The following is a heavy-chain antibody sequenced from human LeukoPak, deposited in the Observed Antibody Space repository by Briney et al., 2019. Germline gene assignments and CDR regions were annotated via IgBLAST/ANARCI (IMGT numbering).Heavy chain of an antibody. Sequence: SETLSLTCTVSGGSISSHYWSWIRQPPGKGLEWIGYIYYSGSTNYNPSLKSRVTISVDTSKNQFSLKLSSVTAADTAVYYCARGIFSGPPYFDYCGQGTLVTVSS. V-gene: IGHV4-59*11. CDR1: GGSISSHY. D-gene: IGHD2-15*01. J-gene: IGHJ4*02. CDR2: IYYSGST. CDR3: ARGIFSGPPYFDY.